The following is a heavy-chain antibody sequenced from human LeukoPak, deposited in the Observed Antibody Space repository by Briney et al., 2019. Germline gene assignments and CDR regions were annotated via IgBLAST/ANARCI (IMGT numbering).Heavy chain of an antibody. CDR2: IYPGDSDT. D-gene: IGHD6-13*01. Sequence: GESLQISFQGSGYRFTSYWIGWVRPMPGKGLGWMGIIYPGDSDTRYSPSFQGQVTISADKSISTAYLQWSSLKASDTAMYYCARHSSSWSIPLDYWGQGTLVTVSS. CDR1: GYRFTSYW. V-gene: IGHV5-51*01. J-gene: IGHJ4*02. CDR3: ARHSSSWSIPLDY.